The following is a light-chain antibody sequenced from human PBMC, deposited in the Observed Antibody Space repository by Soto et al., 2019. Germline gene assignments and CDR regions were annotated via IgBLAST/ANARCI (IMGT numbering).Light chain of an antibody. Sequence: VVVTQSPATLSVSPWERATLSCRASQSVSSNLAWYQQKPGQAPRLLIYGASTRATGIPARFSGSGSGIEFTLTISSLQSEDFAVYYCQQYNNWPEWTFGQGTKVDIK. CDR3: QQYNNWPEWT. CDR2: GAS. V-gene: IGKV3-15*01. J-gene: IGKJ1*01. CDR1: QSVSSN.